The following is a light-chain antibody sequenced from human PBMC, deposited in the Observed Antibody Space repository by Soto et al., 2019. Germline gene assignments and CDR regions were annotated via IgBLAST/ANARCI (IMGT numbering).Light chain of an antibody. CDR3: AAWDDSLNGRV. Sequence: QSVLTQPPSASGTPGQRVTIFCSGSSSNIGSNTVNWFQQLPGTAPRLLIHTDDQRPSGVPDRFSGSKSDTSASLAISGLQSEDGADYYCAAWDDSLNGRVFGGGTQLTVL. J-gene: IGLJ3*02. CDR1: SSNIGSNT. CDR2: TDD. V-gene: IGLV1-44*01.